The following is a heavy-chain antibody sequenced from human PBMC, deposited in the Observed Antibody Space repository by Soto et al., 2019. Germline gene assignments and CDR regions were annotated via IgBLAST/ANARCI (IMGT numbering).Heavy chain of an antibody. Sequence: PSETLSLTCAVYGGSFSGYYWSWIRQPPGKGLEWIGEINHSGSTNYNPSLKSRVTISVDTSKNQFSLKLSSVTAADTAVYYCAREVPSPYQLLPYYYWGQGTLVTVSS. CDR3: AREVPSPYQLLPYYY. CDR1: GGSFSGYY. V-gene: IGHV4-34*01. J-gene: IGHJ4*02. D-gene: IGHD2-2*01. CDR2: INHSGST.